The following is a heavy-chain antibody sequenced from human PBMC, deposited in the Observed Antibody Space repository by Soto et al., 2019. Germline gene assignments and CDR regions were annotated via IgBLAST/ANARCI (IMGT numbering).Heavy chain of an antibody. Sequence: ASLKVSCKTSGYTFTDFAIHWVRQTPGLSLEWMSWINAGIGNMRYSQKFQGRVSLTRDTSTSTVFMELRRLTPEDTAVYYCARPTCTTPDCLRPYDLYGLDVWGHGXTVTVYS. CDR1: GYTFTDFA. CDR2: INAGIGNM. CDR3: ARPTCTTPDCLRPYDLYGLDV. J-gene: IGHJ6*02. D-gene: IGHD2-8*01. V-gene: IGHV1-3*01.